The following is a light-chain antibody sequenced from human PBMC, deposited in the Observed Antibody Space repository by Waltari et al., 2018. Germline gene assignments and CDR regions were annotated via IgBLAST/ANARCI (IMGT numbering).Light chain of an antibody. J-gene: IGKJ4*01. Sequence: DVQLTQSPSSLSASVGDSVTITCRASQYVKKYLNWYQHRPGEAPKLLIYDTSNLQAGVPSRFSGSGHGTDFSFTISSLQPEDIGTYYCQQYHHLPLTFAGGTKVAVK. CDR1: QYVKKY. CDR3: QQYHHLPLT. CDR2: DTS. V-gene: IGKV1-33*01.